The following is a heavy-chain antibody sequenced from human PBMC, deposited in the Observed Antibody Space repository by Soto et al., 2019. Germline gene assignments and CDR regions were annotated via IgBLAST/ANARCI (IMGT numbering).Heavy chain of an antibody. CDR3: AKDFGDIVVVVLAPYGMDV. Sequence: EVQLLESGGGLVQPGGSLRFSCAASGFTFTNYAMNWVRQAPGKGLEWVSVISGSGETTYYADSVKGRFTISRDNSKNTLYLQMNSLRAEDTAVYFCAKDFGDIVVVVLAPYGMDVWGQGTTVTVSS. J-gene: IGHJ6*02. D-gene: IGHD2-15*01. V-gene: IGHV3-23*01. CDR2: ISGSGETT. CDR1: GFTFTNYA.